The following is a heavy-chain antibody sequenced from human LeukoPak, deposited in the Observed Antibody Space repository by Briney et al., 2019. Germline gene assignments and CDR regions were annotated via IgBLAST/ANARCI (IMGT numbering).Heavy chain of an antibody. CDR1: GFTFSSYS. V-gene: IGHV3-7*01. J-gene: IGHJ6*03. CDR3: ARLQGYYGSGSYGPYYYYYMDV. CDR2: INQDGSEK. Sequence: GGSLRLSCAASGFTFSSYSMNWVRQAPGKGLEWVANINQDGSEKYYVDSVKGRFTISRDNAKNSLYVQMNSLRAEDTAVYYCARLQGYYGSGSYGPYYYYYMDVWGKGTTVTVSS. D-gene: IGHD3-10*01.